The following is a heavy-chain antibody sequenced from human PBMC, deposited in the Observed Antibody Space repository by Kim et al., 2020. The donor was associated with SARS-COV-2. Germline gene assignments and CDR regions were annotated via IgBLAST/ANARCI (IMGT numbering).Heavy chain of an antibody. J-gene: IGHJ6*03. CDR3: ARESNWGSADYYYYYMDV. D-gene: IGHD7-27*01. CDR2: ISSSGSTI. CDR1: GFTFSSYE. Sequence: GGSLRLSCAASGFTFSSYEMNWVRQAPGKGLEWVSYISSSGSTIYYADSVKGRFTISRDNAKNSLYLQMNSLRAEDTAVYYCARESNWGSADYYYYYMDVWGKGTTVTVSS. V-gene: IGHV3-48*03.